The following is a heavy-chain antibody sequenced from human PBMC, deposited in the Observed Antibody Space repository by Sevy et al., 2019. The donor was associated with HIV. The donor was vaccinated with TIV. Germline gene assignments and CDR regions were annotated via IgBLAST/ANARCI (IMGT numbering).Heavy chain of an antibody. CDR1: GFTFSTYT. V-gene: IGHV3-23*01. D-gene: IGHD3-3*01. Sequence: GGSLRLSCAASGFTFSTYTMNWVRQAPGKGLEWVSAISGSGGSTYYADSVKGRFTISRDKSKNTLYLQMNSLRAEDTAVYYCARDLPYYDFWSGYPTFDYWGQGTLVTVSS. CDR2: ISGSGGST. J-gene: IGHJ4*02. CDR3: ARDLPYYDFWSGYPTFDY.